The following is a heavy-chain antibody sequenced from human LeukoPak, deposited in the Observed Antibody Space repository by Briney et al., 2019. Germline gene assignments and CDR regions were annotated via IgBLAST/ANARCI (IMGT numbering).Heavy chain of an antibody. Sequence: PGGSLRLSCAASGFTFSSYGMHWVRQAPGKGLEWVAFIRYDGGNKYYADSVKGRFTISRDNSKNTLYLQMNSLRAEDTAVYYCAKDGRVVTNFDYWGQGTLVTVSS. CDR2: IRYDGGNK. V-gene: IGHV3-30*02. CDR3: AKDGRVVTNFDY. J-gene: IGHJ4*02. CDR1: GFTFSSYG. D-gene: IGHD4-23*01.